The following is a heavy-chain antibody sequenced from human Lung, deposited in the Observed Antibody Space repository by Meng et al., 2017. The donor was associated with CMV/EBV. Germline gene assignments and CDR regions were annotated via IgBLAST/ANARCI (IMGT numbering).Heavy chain of an antibody. CDR2: INPSGGRT. D-gene: IGHD2-15*01. J-gene: IGHJ4*02. V-gene: IGHV1-46*01. Sequence: ASVXVSXKASGYTFTSYQMHWVRQAPGQGLEWMGVINPSGGRTDYAQKFQGRVTMTRDTSTNTVYMELISLRSEDTAVYFCARDQRTSIFARVSGSCCAYWXQGTXVTVSS. CDR3: ARDQRTSIFARVSGSCCAY. CDR1: GYTFTSYQ.